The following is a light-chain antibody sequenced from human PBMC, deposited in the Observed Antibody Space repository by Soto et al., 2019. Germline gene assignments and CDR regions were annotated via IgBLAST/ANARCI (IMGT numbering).Light chain of an antibody. V-gene: IGLV1-40*01. CDR2: GNS. J-gene: IGLJ3*02. CDR3: HSYDSSLSGWV. Sequence: QSVLTQPPSVSGAPGQRVTISCTGSSSNIGAGYDVHWYQQLPGTAPKLLIYGNSNRPSGVPDRFSGSKSGTSASLAITGLQAEDEADYYCHSYDSSLSGWVFGGATSPPS. CDR1: SSNIGAGYD.